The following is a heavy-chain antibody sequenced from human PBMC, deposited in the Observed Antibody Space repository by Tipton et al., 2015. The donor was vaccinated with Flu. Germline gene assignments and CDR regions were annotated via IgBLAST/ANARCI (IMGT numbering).Heavy chain of an antibody. CDR2: IYPGDSDT. D-gene: IGHD5-24*01. CDR3: ARRSGDGYSYDY. CDR1: GYSFTNYW. V-gene: IGHV5-51*01. Sequence: VQLVQSGAEVRKPGESLEISCKASGYSFTNYWIGWVRQMPEIGLKWMGIIYPGDSDTKYNPSFQGQVTLSADKSTSTAYLHWNSLKASDTAMYFCARRSGDGYSYDYWGQGTLVTVSS. J-gene: IGHJ4*02.